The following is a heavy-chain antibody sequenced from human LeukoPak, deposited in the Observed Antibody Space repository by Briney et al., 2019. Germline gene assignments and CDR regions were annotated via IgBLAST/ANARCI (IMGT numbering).Heavy chain of an antibody. CDR2: IHTTDSQT. J-gene: IGHJ4*02. V-gene: IGHV5-51*01. CDR1: GYNFANFW. Sequence: GESLKISFYGSGYNFANFWNGWGRPIPRKGLELMGIIHTTDSQTLYSPSFQGQVTISVDRSINTAYLQWSSLKASDTAMYYCARRAYSGSGSSDYWGQGTLVTVSS. CDR3: ARRAYSGSGSSDY. D-gene: IGHD3-10*01.